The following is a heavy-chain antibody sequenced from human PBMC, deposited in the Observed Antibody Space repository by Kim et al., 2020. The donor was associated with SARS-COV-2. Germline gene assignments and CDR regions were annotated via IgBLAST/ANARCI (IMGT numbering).Heavy chain of an antibody. CDR2: IKRKVDGGAT. J-gene: IGHJ4*02. V-gene: IGHV3-15*05. CDR3: TAGQGKTHTDY. CDR1: GFPFDSAW. Sequence: GGSLRLSCAASGFPFDSAWLSWVRQAPGKGPEWIGLIKRKVDGGATDYAAPVKGRFAISRDDAANTLYLQMNSLKSEDTGVYYCTAGQGKTHTDYWGQGTQVTVSS.